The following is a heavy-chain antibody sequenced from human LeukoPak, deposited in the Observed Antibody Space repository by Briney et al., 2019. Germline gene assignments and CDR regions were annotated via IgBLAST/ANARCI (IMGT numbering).Heavy chain of an antibody. V-gene: IGHV4-39*01. J-gene: IGHJ4*02. D-gene: IGHD3-3*01. CDR3: AKLFDFSID. CDR1: GGSLSSSSYY. CDR2: IYYSGST. Sequence: PSETLSLTCTVSGGSLSSSSYYWGWIRQPPGKGLEWIGSIYYSGSTYYSLSLKSRVTISVDTSKNQFSLKLSSVTAADTAVYYCAKLFDFSIDWGQGTLVTVSS.